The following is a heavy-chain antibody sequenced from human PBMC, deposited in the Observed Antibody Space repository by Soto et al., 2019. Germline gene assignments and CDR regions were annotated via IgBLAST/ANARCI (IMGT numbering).Heavy chain of an antibody. CDR1: GFTFSRYW. D-gene: IGHD6-13*01. Sequence: EVQLVESGGGLVQPGGSLRLSCAASGFTFSRYWMSWVRQAPGKGLEWVANIKQDGSEKYYVDSVKGRFTISRDNAKNSLYLQMNSLRAEDTAVYYCARDPLAAAGTGDNWFDPWGQGTLVTVSS. J-gene: IGHJ5*02. CDR3: ARDPLAAAGTGDNWFDP. V-gene: IGHV3-7*01. CDR2: IKQDGSEK.